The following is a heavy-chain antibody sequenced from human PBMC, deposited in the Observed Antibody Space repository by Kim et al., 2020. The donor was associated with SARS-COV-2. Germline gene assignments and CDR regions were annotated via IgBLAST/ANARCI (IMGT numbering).Heavy chain of an antibody. CDR3: AKDRGYCVVLGYGIDV. CDR1: GFTFSSYG. CDR2: IWYDGSNT. D-gene: IGHD2-15*01. Sequence: GGSLRLSCAASGFTFSSYGLHWVRQAPGKGLEWVAVIWYDGSNTYYADSVKGRFTISRDNSKNTLYLQMNSVRAEDTAVYYCAKDRGYCVVLGYGIDVWGQATTVTVSS. V-gene: IGHV3-33*06. J-gene: IGHJ6*02.